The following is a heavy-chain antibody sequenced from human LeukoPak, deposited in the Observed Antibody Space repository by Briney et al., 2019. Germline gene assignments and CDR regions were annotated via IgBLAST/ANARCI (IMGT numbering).Heavy chain of an antibody. CDR3: ARVEYTAMVLPDY. CDR2: ISSSSSYI. D-gene: IGHD5-18*01. CDR1: GFTFSSYS. Sequence: GGSLRLSCAASGFTFSSYSMNWVRRAPGKGLEWVSSISSSSSYIYYADSVKGRFTISRDNAKNSLYLQMNSLRAEDTAVYYCARVEYTAMVLPDYWGQGTLVTVSS. J-gene: IGHJ4*02. V-gene: IGHV3-21*01.